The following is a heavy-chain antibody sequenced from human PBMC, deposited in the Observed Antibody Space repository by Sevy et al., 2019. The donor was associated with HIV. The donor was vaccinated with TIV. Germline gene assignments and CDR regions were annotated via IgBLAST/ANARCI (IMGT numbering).Heavy chain of an antibody. CDR1: GGSISSSSYY. D-gene: IGHD4-17*01. Sequence: SETLSLTCTVSGGSISSSSYYWGWIRQPPGKGLEWIGSNYYSGSTYYNPSLKSQVTISVDTSKNQFSLKLSSVTAAETAVYYCARDYGDYAYFFDYWGQGTLVTVSS. J-gene: IGHJ4*02. V-gene: IGHV4-39*02. CDR2: NYYSGST. CDR3: ARDYGDYAYFFDY.